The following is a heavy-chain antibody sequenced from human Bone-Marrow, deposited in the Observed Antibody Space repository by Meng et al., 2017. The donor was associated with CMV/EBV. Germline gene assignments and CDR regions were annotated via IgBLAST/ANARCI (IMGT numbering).Heavy chain of an antibody. V-gene: IGHV4-30-4*08. CDR3: ARNDYGDYVYFDY. CDR1: GGSISSGDYC. CDR2: IYYSGST. Sequence: PGGSISSGDYCWGWIRQPPGKGLEWIGYIYYSGSTYYNPSLKSRVTISVDTSKNQFSLKLSSVTAADTAVYYCARNDYGDYVYFDYWGQGTLVTVSS. D-gene: IGHD4-17*01. J-gene: IGHJ4*02.